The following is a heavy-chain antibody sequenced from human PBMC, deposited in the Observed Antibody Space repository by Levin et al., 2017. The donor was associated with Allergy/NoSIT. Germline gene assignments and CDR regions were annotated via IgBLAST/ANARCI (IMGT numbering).Heavy chain of an antibody. CDR1: GGSFSGYY. CDR2: INHSGST. CDR3: ARAPLDY. V-gene: IGHV4-34*01. J-gene: IGHJ4*02. Sequence: SQTLSLTCAVYGGSFSGYYWSWIRQPPGKGLEWIGEINHSGSTNYNPSLKSRVTISVDTSKNQFSLKLSSVTAADTAVYYCARAPLDYWGQGTLVTVSS.